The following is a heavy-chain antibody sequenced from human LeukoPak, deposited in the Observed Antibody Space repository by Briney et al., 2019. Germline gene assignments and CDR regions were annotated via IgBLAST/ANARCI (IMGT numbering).Heavy chain of an antibody. V-gene: IGHV4-34*01. J-gene: IGHJ6*02. CDR1: GGSFSGYY. D-gene: IGHD3-10*01. Sequence: PSETLSLTCAVYGGSFSGYYWSWIRQPPGKGLEWIGEINHSGSTNYNPSLKSRVTISVDTSKNQFSLKLSSVTAADTAVYYCARRHTGSGRMDVWGQGTTVTVS. CDR3: ARRHTGSGRMDV. CDR2: INHSGST.